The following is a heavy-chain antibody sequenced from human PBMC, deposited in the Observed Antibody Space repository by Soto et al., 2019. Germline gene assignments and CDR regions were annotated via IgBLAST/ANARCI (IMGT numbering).Heavy chain of an antibody. CDR1: GYTFSSYG. D-gene: IGHD3-22*01. J-gene: IGHJ6*02. CDR2: VSPYDGYT. V-gene: IGHV1-18*01. Sequence: ASVKVSCKASGYTFSSYGINWVRQAPGQGLEWLGWVSPYDGYTNYAQILQGRVSMTTDTSTKTACMEVRSLRSDDTAVYYCARGGYYDSSGSRNYFYYGMNVWG. CDR3: ARGGYYDSSGSRNYFYYGMNV.